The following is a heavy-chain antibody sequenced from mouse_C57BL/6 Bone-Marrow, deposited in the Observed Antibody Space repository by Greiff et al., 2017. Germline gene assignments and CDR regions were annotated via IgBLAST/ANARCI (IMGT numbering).Heavy chain of an antibody. V-gene: IGHV1-64*01. CDR3: ARRGWLLRNDAMDY. CDR2: IHPNSGST. Sequence: VQLQQPGAELVKPGASVKLSCKASGYTFTSYWMHWVKQRPGQGLEWIGMIHPNSGSTNYNEKFKSKATLTVDKSSSTAYMQLSSLTSEDSAVYYCARRGWLLRNDAMDYWGQGTSVTVSS. J-gene: IGHJ4*01. CDR1: GYTFTSYW. D-gene: IGHD2-3*01.